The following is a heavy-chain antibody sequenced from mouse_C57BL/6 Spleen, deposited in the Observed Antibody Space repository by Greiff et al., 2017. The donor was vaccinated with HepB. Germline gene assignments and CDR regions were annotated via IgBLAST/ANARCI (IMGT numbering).Heavy chain of an antibody. Sequence: VQLVESGGGLVQPGGSMKLSCAASGFTFSDAWMDWVRQSPEKGLEWVAEIRNKANNHATYYAESVNGRFTISRDDSKSSVYLQMNSLRAEDTGIYYCTRPLTSHFDYWGQGTTLTVSS. J-gene: IGHJ2*01. CDR2: IRNKANNHAT. D-gene: IGHD5-1*01. V-gene: IGHV6-6*01. CDR3: TRPLTSHFDY. CDR1: GFTFSDAW.